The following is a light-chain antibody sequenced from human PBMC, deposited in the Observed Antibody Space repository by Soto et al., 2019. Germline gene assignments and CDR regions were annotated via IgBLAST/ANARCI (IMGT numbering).Light chain of an antibody. CDR2: GAS. Sequence: EIVMTQSPATLSVSPGERATLSCRTSQSVRSNLAWYQQKPGQAPRLLIYGASSRATGIPARFSGSGSGTHFTLTISSLQSEDFAVYYCQHYNNWPHFGPGTKVDLK. CDR3: QHYNNWPH. V-gene: IGKV3-15*01. J-gene: IGKJ3*01. CDR1: QSVRSN.